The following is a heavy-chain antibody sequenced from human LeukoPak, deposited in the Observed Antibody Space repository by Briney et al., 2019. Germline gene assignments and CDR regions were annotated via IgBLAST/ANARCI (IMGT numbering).Heavy chain of an antibody. D-gene: IGHD6-19*01. CDR3: ARPGPDTGYSSGWYEDAFDI. Sequence: GESLKISCKGSGYSFTSYWIGWVRQMPGKGLEWMGIIYPGDSDTRYSPSFQGQVTISADKSISTAYLQWSSLKASDTAMYYCARPGPDTGYSSGWYEDAFDIWGQGTMVTVSS. CDR2: IYPGDSDT. J-gene: IGHJ3*02. V-gene: IGHV5-51*01. CDR1: GYSFTSYW.